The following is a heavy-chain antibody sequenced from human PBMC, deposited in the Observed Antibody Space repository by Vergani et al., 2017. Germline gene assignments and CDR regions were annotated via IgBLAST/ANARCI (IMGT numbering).Heavy chain of an antibody. V-gene: IGHV4-39*07. CDR3: AREGGGTYYYDSSGYSEYFQH. D-gene: IGHD3-22*01. CDR2: IYYSGST. CDR1: GGSISSSSYY. Sequence: QLQLPESGPGLVKPSETLSLTCTVSGGSISSSSYYWGWIRQPPGKGLEWIGSIYYSGSTYYNPSLKSRVTISVDTSKNQFSLKLSSVTAADTAVYYCAREGGGTYYYDSSGYSEYFQHWGQGTLVTVSS. J-gene: IGHJ1*01.